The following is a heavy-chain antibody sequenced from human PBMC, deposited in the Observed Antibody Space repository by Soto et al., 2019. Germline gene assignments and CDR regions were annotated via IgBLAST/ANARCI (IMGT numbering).Heavy chain of an antibody. CDR1: GGSINSADSY. V-gene: IGHV4-30-4*01. CDR3: ARLYPRALWFGESMGDWFDP. J-gene: IGHJ5*02. D-gene: IGHD3-10*01. Sequence: PSETLSLTCTVSGGSINSADSYWSWIRQPPGKGLQWIGYIYYSGSTYYNPSLKSRVTISVDTSKNQFSLKLSSVTAADTAVYYCARLYPRALWFGESMGDWFDPWGQGTLVTVSS. CDR2: IYYSGST.